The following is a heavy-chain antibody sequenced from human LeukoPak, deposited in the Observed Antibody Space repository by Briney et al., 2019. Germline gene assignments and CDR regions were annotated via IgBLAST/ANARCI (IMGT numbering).Heavy chain of an antibody. Sequence: SETLSLTCAVSGGSISSSNWWSWVRQPPGKGLEWIGEIYHSGSTNYNPSLKSRVTISVDKSKNQFSLKLSSVTAADTAVYYCARARPYYYDSSGYYAGLDYWGQGTLVTVSS. J-gene: IGHJ4*02. V-gene: IGHV4-4*02. CDR3: ARARPYYYDSSGYYAGLDY. CDR2: IYHSGST. CDR1: GGSISSSNW. D-gene: IGHD3-22*01.